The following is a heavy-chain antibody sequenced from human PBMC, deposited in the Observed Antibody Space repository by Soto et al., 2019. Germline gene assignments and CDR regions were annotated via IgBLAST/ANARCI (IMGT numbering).Heavy chain of an antibody. V-gene: IGHV4-34*01. CDR3: ARGWGKDTPMTA. Sequence: SDTLSLTLCIYGGSFTDYSWNWVRQPPGTGLEWIGEINHSGSTNYNPSLKSRVTISVDTSKNQFSLKLSSVTAADTAVYYCARGWGKDTPMTAWGQG. D-gene: IGHD5-18*01. J-gene: IGHJ4*02. CDR2: INHSGST. CDR1: GGSFTDYS.